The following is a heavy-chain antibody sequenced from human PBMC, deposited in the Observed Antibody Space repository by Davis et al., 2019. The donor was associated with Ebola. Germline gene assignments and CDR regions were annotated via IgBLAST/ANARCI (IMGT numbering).Heavy chain of an antibody. CDR2: IYWNDDK. CDR1: GGSISSGDYY. CDR3: AHRPKYSSSSRVGWFDP. Sequence: TLSLTCTVSGGSISSGDYYWSWIRQPPGKALEWLALIYWNDDKRYSPSLKSRLTITKDTSKNQVVLTMTNMDPVDTATYYCAHRPKYSSSSRVGWFDPWGQGTLVTVSS. D-gene: IGHD6-6*01. J-gene: IGHJ5*02. V-gene: IGHV2-5*01.